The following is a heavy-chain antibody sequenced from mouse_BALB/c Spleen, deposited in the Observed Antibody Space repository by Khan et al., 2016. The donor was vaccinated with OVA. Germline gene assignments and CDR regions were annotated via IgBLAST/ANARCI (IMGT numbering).Heavy chain of an antibody. D-gene: IGHD1-1*01. V-gene: IGHV14-3*02. J-gene: IGHJ4*01. CDR3: ADGSSYYYAMDY. CDR2: IDPANGNT. CDR1: GFNIKDTY. Sequence: VQLQQPGAELVKPGASVKLSCTASGFNIKDTYMHWVKQRPEQGLEWIGRIDPANGNTKYDPKFQGKATITADTSSNTAYLQLSSLTSEDTAVYYCADGSSYYYAMDYWGQGTSVTVSS.